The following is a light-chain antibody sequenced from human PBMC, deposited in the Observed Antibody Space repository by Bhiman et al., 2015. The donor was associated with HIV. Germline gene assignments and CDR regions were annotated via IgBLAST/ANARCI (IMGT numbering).Light chain of an antibody. V-gene: IGLV1-51*01. J-gene: IGLJ2*01. CDR2: ENK. Sequence: QSLLTQPPSVSAAPGQKVTISCSGSSSNIGSNYVSWYQQLPGTAPKLLIYENKKRPSEIPDRFSGSKSDTSAALVITGLQTGDEADYYCGTWDFSLSVVVFGGGTKLTVL. CDR3: GTWDFSLSVVV. CDR1: SSNIGSNY.